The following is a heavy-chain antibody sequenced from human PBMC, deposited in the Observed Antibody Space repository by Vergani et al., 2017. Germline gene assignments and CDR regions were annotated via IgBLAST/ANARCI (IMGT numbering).Heavy chain of an antibody. J-gene: IGHJ3*02. CDR2: IIPILGIT. D-gene: IGHD3-22*01. CDR3: ATDRQYYYDSSGYYSGAFDI. CDR1: GGTFSSYA. Sequence: QVQLVQSGAEVKKPGSSVKVSCKASGGTFSSYAISWVRQAPGQGLEWMGRIIPILGITNYAQKFQGRVTITAEKSTRTAYMELSSLRSEDTAVYYCATDRQYYYDSSGYYSGAFDIWGQGTMVTVSS. V-gene: IGHV1-69*04.